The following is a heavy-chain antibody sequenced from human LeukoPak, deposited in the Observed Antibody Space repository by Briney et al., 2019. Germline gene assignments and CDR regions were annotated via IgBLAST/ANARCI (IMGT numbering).Heavy chain of an antibody. CDR3: ARDPWFGSMPPGDAFDI. J-gene: IGHJ3*02. D-gene: IGHD3-10*01. CDR2: IYHSGST. Sequence: KPSETLSLTRTVSGGSISSGVYYWTWIRQPPGKGLEWSGAIYHSGSTNYNPSLKSRVTISVDKSKNQFSLKLSSVTAADTAVYYCARDPWFGSMPPGDAFDIWGQGTMVTVSS. CDR1: GGSISSGVYY. V-gene: IGHV4-39*07.